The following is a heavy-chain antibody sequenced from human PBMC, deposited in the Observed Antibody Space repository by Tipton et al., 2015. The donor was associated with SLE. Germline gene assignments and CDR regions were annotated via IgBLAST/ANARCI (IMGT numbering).Heavy chain of an antibody. CDR1: GLTFSKHW. J-gene: IGHJ4*02. D-gene: IGHD7-27*01. Sequence: GSLRLSCAASGLTFSKHWMTWVRQASGKGLEWVANIKEDGSEKFYADSVRGRFTISRDNSKTSLYLEMKSLRAEDTATYYCANWGSTGGLDYWGQGTLVTVSS. CDR2: IKEDGSEK. CDR3: ANWGSTGGLDY. V-gene: IGHV3-7*01.